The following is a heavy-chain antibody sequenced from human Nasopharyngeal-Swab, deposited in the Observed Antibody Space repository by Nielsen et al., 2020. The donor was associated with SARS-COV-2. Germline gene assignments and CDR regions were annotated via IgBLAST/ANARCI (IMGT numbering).Heavy chain of an antibody. Sequence: SATLSLTCSVFGDSIRKDKYYWGRVHQAPGRGLEWIGTVYYSGTAYHNPSLKSRVAISVDASKSQLSLGLGSVTAADTAVYYCARTFYSWYVDVWGPGTQVTVSS. CDR3: ARTFYSWYVDV. CDR2: VYYSGTA. V-gene: IGHV4-39*01. CDR1: GDSIRKDKYY. J-gene: IGHJ5*02. D-gene: IGHD6-13*01.